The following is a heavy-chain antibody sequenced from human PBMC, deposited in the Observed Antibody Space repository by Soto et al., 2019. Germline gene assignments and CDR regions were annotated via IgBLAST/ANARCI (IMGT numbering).Heavy chain of an antibody. CDR2: IHNSGST. CDR1: GGSMNGHDYY. D-gene: IGHD3-10*01. V-gene: IGHV4-30-4*01. Sequence: SETLSLTCIVSGGSMNGHDYYWSWIRQPPGKGLEWIGYIHNSGSTYYNPSLKSRLTISSDMSKNQFSLRLNSVTAADTALYFCARGEVRGPFDIWGQGTKVTVSS. CDR3: ARGEVRGPFDI. J-gene: IGHJ3*02.